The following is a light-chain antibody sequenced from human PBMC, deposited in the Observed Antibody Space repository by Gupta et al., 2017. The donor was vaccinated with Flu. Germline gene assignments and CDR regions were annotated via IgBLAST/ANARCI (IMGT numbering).Light chain of an antibody. J-gene: IGKJ1*01. CDR2: FAS. V-gene: IGKV1-39*01. Sequence: DVQLTQSPSSLSASVGDRVTITCRASQSIGKYLNWYQHRPGQAPKLLIYFASNLQSGVPSGFSGSGSGTEFTLTISSLQPEDLATYFCQQTDTGPWAFGHGTKVDI. CDR1: QSIGKY. CDR3: QQTDTGPWA.